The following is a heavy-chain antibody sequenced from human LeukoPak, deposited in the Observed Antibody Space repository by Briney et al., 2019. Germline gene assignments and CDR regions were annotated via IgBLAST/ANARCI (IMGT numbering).Heavy chain of an antibody. CDR3: ARAGYCSGGGCYGSDY. J-gene: IGHJ4*02. CDR2: IWYDGSIQ. Sequence: PGRSLRLSCAASGFTFSSYGMHWVRQAPGKGLEWVAAIWYDGSIQYYADSVKGRFTISRDNSKNTLYLQMDSLRAEDTAVYYCARAGYCSGGGCYGSDYWGQGTLVSVSS. D-gene: IGHD2-15*01. V-gene: IGHV3-33*01. CDR1: GFTFSSYG.